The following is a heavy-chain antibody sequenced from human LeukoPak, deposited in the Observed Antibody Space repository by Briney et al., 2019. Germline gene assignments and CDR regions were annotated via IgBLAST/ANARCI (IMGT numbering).Heavy chain of an antibody. V-gene: IGHV1-2*02. CDR3: ARELNYGASDAFDI. CDR1: GYTFTGYY. Sequence: ASVKVSCKASGYTFTGYYMHWVRQAPGQGLEWMGWINPNSGGTNYAQKFQGRVTMTRDTSISTAYMELSRLRSDDTAVYYCARELNYGASDAFDIWGQGTMVTVSS. D-gene: IGHD4-17*01. J-gene: IGHJ3*02. CDR2: INPNSGGT.